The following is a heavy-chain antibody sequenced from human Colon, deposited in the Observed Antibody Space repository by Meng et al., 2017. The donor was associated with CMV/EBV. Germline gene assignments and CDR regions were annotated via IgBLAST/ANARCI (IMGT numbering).Heavy chain of an antibody. D-gene: IGHD3-3*01. CDR2: INPVTGDT. Sequence: QVQLVQSGAEVKEPGACVKVSCKTSGYTFNGYFMHWVRQAPGQGLEWMGWINPVTGDTSYAQKFQVRVTMTRDTSISTAYMELSSLRSDDTAVYYCATFGGDLDYWGQGTLVTVSS. CDR1: GYTFNGYF. CDR3: ATFGGDLDY. J-gene: IGHJ4*02. V-gene: IGHV1-2*02.